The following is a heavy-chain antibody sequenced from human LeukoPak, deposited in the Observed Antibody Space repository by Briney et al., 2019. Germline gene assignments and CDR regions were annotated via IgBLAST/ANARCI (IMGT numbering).Heavy chain of an antibody. D-gene: IGHD3-22*01. CDR3: ARDHSQYYYDSSGYVDY. CDR2: INPNSGGT. V-gene: IGHV1-2*02. J-gene: IGHJ4*02. CDR1: GLSFIGFH. Sequence: GASVKVSCKASGLSFIGFHIHWVRQAPGQGLEWMGWINPNSGGTNYAQKFQGRVTMTRDTSISTAYMELSRLRSDDTAVYYCARDHSQYYYDSSGYVDYWGQGTLVTVSS.